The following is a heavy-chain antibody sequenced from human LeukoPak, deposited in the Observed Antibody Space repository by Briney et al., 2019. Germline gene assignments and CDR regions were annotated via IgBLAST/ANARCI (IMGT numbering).Heavy chain of an antibody. D-gene: IGHD6-13*01. CDR3: ATDGYSSSWHKFQH. J-gene: IGHJ1*01. CDR1: GYTLTELS. Sequence: GASVKVSCTVSGYTLTELSMHWVRQAPGKGLEWMGGFDPEDGETIYAQKFQGRVTMTEDTSTDTAYMELSSLRSEDTAVYYCATDGYSSSWHKFQHWGQGTLVTVSS. CDR2: FDPEDGET. V-gene: IGHV1-24*01.